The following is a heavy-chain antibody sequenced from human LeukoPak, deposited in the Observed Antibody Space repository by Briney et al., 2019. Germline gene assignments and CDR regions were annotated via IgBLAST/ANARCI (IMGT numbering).Heavy chain of an antibody. J-gene: IGHJ4*02. CDR1: GGSISSNNY. Sequence: SETLSLTCAVSGGSISSNNYWSWVRQPPGKGLEWIGEIYHSGSTNYNPSLKSRVTISVDKSKNQFSLKLSSVTAADTAVYYCARDILTGYYPGYWGQGTLVTVSS. D-gene: IGHD3-9*01. CDR3: ARDILTGYYPGY. V-gene: IGHV4-4*02. CDR2: IYHSGST.